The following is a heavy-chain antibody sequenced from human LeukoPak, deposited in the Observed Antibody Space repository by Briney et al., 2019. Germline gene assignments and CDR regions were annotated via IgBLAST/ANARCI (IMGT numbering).Heavy chain of an antibody. CDR1: GGTFNNYA. J-gene: IGHJ3*02. CDR3: AREAGATFSMGDAFDI. V-gene: IGHV1-69*13. D-gene: IGHD1-26*01. Sequence: GASVKVSCKASGGTFNNYAINWVRQAPGQGLEWMGGIIPIFGSSNYAQKFQGRVTITADESTTTAYMELSSLRSEDTAVYYCAREAGATFSMGDAFDIWGQGTMVTVSS. CDR2: IIPIFGSS.